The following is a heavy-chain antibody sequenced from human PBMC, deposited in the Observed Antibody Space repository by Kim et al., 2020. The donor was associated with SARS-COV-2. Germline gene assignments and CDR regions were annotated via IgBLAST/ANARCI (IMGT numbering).Heavy chain of an antibody. CDR3: VRDSYFGSGRYDDSRFYFDY. D-gene: IGHD3-10*01. V-gene: IGHV4-31*03. CDR2: IDHTGTT. Sequence: SETLSLTCTVSGGSISSSGYYWSWLRQLPGKGLEWIGNIDHTGTTYYNPSLERRILISADTSEYQFSLRLSSVTAADTALYFCVRDSYFGSGRYDDSRFYFDYWGQGALVTVSS. J-gene: IGHJ4*02. CDR1: GGSISSSGYY.